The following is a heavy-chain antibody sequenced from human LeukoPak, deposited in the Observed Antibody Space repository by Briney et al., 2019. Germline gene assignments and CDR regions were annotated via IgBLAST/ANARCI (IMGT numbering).Heavy chain of an antibody. CDR1: GFTFSNYW. CDR3: AKDLRFGSGGGTFDP. CDR2: ISGSGGST. Sequence: GGSLRLSCVASGFTFSNYWMSWVRQAPGKGLEWVSGISGSGGSTDYADSVKGRFIISRDNSKNTLYLQMNNPRAEDTAVYYCAKDLRFGSGGGTFDPWGQGTLVTVSS. V-gene: IGHV3-23*01. J-gene: IGHJ5*02. D-gene: IGHD3-10*01.